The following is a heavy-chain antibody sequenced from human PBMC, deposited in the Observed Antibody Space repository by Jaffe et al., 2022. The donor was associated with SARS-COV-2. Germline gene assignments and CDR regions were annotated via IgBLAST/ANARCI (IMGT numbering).Heavy chain of an antibody. Sequence: EVQLVESGGGLVQPGGSLRLSCSASGFTFSSYAMHWVRQAPGKGLEYVSAISSNGGSTYYADSVKGRFTISRDNSKNTLYLQMSSLRAEDTAVYYCVKGGYSYGSTPLSRYGMDVWGQGTTVTVSS. J-gene: IGHJ6*02. CDR3: VKGGYSYGSTPLSRYGMDV. V-gene: IGHV3-64D*09. D-gene: IGHD5-18*01. CDR1: GFTFSSYA. CDR2: ISSNGGST.